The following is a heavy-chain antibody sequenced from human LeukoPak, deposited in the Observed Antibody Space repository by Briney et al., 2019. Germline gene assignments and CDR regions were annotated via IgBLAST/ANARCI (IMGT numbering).Heavy chain of an antibody. CDR2: IYYSGST. Sequence: SETLSLTCTVSGGSISSSSYYWGWIRQPPGKGLEWIGSIYYSGSTYYNPSLKSRVTIPVDTSKNQFSLKLSSVTAADTAVYYCARRRPAGYSYGYGFDYWGQGTLVTVSS. CDR3: ARRRPAGYSYGYGFDY. D-gene: IGHD5-18*01. CDR1: GGSISSSSYY. V-gene: IGHV4-39*01. J-gene: IGHJ4*02.